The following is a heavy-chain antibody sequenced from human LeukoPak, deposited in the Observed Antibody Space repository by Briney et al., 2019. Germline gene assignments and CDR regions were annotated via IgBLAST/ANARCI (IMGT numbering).Heavy chain of an antibody. Sequence: PGGSLRLSCAASGSTFSSYAMSWVRQAPGKGLEWVSAISGSGGSTYYADSVKGRFTISRDNSKNTLYLQMNSLRAEDTAVYYCAKQRGGYSYGYVDYWGQGTLVTVSS. V-gene: IGHV3-23*01. J-gene: IGHJ4*02. CDR3: AKQRGGYSYGYVDY. CDR1: GSTFSSYA. D-gene: IGHD5-18*01. CDR2: ISGSGGST.